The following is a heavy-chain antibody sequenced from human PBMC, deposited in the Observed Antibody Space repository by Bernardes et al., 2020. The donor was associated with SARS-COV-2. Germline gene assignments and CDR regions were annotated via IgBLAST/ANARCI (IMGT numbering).Heavy chain of an antibody. V-gene: IGHV3-30*03. CDR2: ISYDGSNK. D-gene: IGHD3-10*01. Sequence: GGSLRLSCAASGFTFSSYGMHWVRQAPGKGLEWVAIISYDGSNKYYADSVKGRFTISRDSSKNTLYLQMNSLRAEDTAVYYCARKAGHDYGMDVWGQGTTVTVSS. CDR1: GFTFSSYG. J-gene: IGHJ6*02. CDR3: ARKAGHDYGMDV.